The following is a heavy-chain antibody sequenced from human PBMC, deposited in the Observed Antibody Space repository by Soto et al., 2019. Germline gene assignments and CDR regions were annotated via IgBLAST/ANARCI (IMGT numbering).Heavy chain of an antibody. CDR2: IWYDGSNK. V-gene: IGHV3-33*01. Sequence: QVQLVESGGGVVQPGRSLRLSCAASGFTFSSYGMHWVRQAPGKGLEWVAVIWYDGSNKYYADSVKGRFTISRDNSKNTLYLQMNSLRAEDTAVYYCARDCGITMIGVVEGGVFDYWGQGTLVTVSS. CDR3: ARDCGITMIGVVEGGVFDY. J-gene: IGHJ4*02. CDR1: GFTFSSYG. D-gene: IGHD3-22*01.